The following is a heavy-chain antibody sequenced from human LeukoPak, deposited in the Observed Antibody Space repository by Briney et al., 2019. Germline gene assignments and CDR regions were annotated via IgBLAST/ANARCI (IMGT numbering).Heavy chain of an antibody. D-gene: IGHD3-22*01. CDR2: IRTDGSKD. CDR3: ARGPGISAYYADF. V-gene: IGHV3-30*02. CDR1: GFSVSTYG. Sequence: GGSLRLSCAASGFSVSTYGIHWVRQAPGKVLQWVAFIRTDGSKDYYSGSVKGRFTISRDNSRNTLFLQMNSLTIEDTAVYYCARGPGISAYYADFWGQGTLVTVSS. J-gene: IGHJ4*02.